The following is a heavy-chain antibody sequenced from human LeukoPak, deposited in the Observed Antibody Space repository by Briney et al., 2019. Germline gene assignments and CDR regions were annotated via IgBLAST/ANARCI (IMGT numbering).Heavy chain of an antibody. Sequence: GGSLRLSYAASGFTFSGSAMHWVRQASGKGLKWVGRIRSKANSYATAYAASVKGRFTISRDDSKNTAYLQMNSLKIEDTAVYYCTRLAGGDAFDIWGPGTMVTVSS. V-gene: IGHV3-73*01. J-gene: IGHJ3*02. CDR3: TRLAGGDAFDI. CDR2: IRSKANSYAT. CDR1: GFTFSGSA. D-gene: IGHD2-15*01.